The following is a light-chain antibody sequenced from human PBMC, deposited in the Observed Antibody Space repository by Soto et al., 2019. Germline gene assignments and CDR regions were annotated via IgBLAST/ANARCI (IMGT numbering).Light chain of an antibody. Sequence: QSALTQPASVSGSPGQSITISCTGASSDVGGYNYVSWYQQHPGKAPKLMIYEVSNRPSGVSDRFSGSKSGNTASLTISELQAEDEADYYCSSYTGSTTYVFGTGTKLTVL. CDR1: SSDVGGYNY. CDR2: EVS. J-gene: IGLJ1*01. V-gene: IGLV2-14*01. CDR3: SSYTGSTTYV.